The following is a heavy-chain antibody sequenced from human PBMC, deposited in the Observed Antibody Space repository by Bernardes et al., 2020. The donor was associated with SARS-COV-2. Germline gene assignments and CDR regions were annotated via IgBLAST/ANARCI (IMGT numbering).Heavy chain of an antibody. CDR3: AGALHYDSSTNWFDP. CDR1: GGSISSSSYY. D-gene: IGHD3-22*01. J-gene: IGHJ5*02. CDR2: IYYSGST. V-gene: IGHV4-39*01. Sequence: SETLSLTCTVSGGSISSSSYYWGWIRQPPGKGLEWIGSIYYSGSTYYNPSLKSRVTISVDTSKNQFSLKLSSVTAADTAVYYCAGALHYDSSTNWFDPWGQGTLVTVSS.